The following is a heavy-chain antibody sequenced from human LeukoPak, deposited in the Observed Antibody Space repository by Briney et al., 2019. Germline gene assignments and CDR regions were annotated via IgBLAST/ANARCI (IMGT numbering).Heavy chain of an antibody. D-gene: IGHD6-13*01. Sequence: GGSLRLSCATSGFIFSTYALSWVRQAPGKGLEWASSISGSGGSTYHADSVKGRFTIPRDSSKNTLYLQMDSLRAEDTAIYYCARVIRAAPGKGYFDYWGQGTLVTVSS. CDR2: ISGSGGST. J-gene: IGHJ4*02. CDR3: ARVIRAAPGKGYFDY. V-gene: IGHV3-23*01. CDR1: GFIFSTYA.